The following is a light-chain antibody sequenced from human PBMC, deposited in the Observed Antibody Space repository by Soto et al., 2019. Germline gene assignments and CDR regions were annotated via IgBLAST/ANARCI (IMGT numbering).Light chain of an antibody. CDR3: AAWDDNLNVVV. V-gene: IGLV1-44*01. Sequence: QSVVTQTPSASGTPGQRVTFSCSGGSSNIGGNYVSWFQQLPGMAPKLLIYENYKRPSGVPDRFSGSKSGTSASLAISGLQSEDEADYYCAAWDDNLNVVVFGGGTKVTVL. CDR2: ENY. CDR1: SSNIGGNY. J-gene: IGLJ3*02.